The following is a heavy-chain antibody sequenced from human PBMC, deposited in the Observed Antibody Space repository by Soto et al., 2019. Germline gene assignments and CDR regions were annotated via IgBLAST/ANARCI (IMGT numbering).Heavy chain of an antibody. CDR2: IIPIFGTA. D-gene: IGHD3-10*01. CDR1: GGTFSSYA. CDR3: ARDSPPSHRLWFGEQSGMDV. V-gene: IGHV1-69*13. Sequence: ASVKVSCKASGGTFSSYAISWVRQAPGQGLEWMGGIIPIFGTANYAQKFQGRVTITADESTSTAYMELSSLRSEDTAVYYCARDSPPSHRLWFGEQSGMDVWGQGTTVTVSS. J-gene: IGHJ6*02.